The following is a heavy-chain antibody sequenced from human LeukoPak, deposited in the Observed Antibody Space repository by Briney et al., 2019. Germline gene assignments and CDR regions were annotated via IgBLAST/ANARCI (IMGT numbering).Heavy chain of an antibody. CDR1: GYTFTSYY. J-gene: IGHJ4*02. V-gene: IGHV1-46*01. D-gene: IGHD5-18*01. CDR2: INASGGST. Sequence: ASVMVSCKASGYTFTSYYVHWVRQPPARGLEWMGIINASGGSTSYALTFQGRVTMTRDTSTSTVYMELSSLRSDDTAVYYCARDPNPEIQLWSQRFDYWGQGTLVTVSS. CDR3: ARDPNPEIQLWSQRFDY.